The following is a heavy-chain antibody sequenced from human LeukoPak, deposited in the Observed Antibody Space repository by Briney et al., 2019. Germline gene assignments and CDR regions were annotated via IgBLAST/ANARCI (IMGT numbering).Heavy chain of an antibody. CDR1: GFTFSRYG. CDR2: MSYDESSE. J-gene: IGHJ4*02. CDR3: AKGIGLRWDMGFDY. D-gene: IGHD4-23*01. Sequence: GESMRLSCAASGFTFSRYGMHWVRQAPGKGLEWVAIMSYDESSEYYADSVKGRFTISRDNSKNTLYLQMNSLRDEDTAVYYCAKGIGLRWDMGFDYWGQGILVTVSA. V-gene: IGHV3-30*18.